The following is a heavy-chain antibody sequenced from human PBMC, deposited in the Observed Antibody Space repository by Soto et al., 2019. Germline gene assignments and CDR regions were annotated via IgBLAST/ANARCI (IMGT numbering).Heavy chain of an antibody. CDR3: ATIGTPATGLYFFDY. V-gene: IGHV4-39*01. J-gene: IGHJ4*02. CDR2: IYYSGST. Sequence: SETLSLTYIVSGCSISSSSYYWGWIRQPPGKGMECIGIIYYSGSTYYNPSLKSRVTISVDTSKCQFSLILSFVTAADTSVYYFATIGTPATGLYFFDYWGQGSLVTVSS. D-gene: IGHD2-15*01. CDR1: GCSISSSSYY.